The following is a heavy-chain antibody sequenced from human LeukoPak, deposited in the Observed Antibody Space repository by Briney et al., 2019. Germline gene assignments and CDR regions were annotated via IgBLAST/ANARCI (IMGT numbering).Heavy chain of an antibody. D-gene: IGHD3-16*01. Sequence: SETLSLTCAVSGGSISSGGYSWSWIRQPPGKGLEWIGYIYHSGSTYYNPSLKSRVSISVDTTKNQFSLKLSSVTAADTAVYYCARVSTEGDFDYWGQGTLVTVSS. V-gene: IGHV4-30-2*01. CDR3: ARVSTEGDFDY. CDR2: IYHSGST. J-gene: IGHJ4*02. CDR1: GGSISSGGYS.